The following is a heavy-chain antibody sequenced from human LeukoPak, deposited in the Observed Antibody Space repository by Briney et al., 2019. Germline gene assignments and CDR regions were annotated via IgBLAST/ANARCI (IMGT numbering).Heavy chain of an antibody. CDR3: ARAWVAVAAEPVRPIVS. J-gene: IGHJ4*02. V-gene: IGHV4-4*02. D-gene: IGHD6-19*01. Sequence: SETLSLTCAVSGGSLSSSNWWSWGRPAPGKGXXXXXXXXHSGSPNYNPSLKSRVTIAEAKSKNQFSLKLSSVTAADTAVNYWARAWVAVAAEPVRPIVSRGQGALVTVSS. CDR1: GGSLSSSNW. CDR2: XXHSGSP.